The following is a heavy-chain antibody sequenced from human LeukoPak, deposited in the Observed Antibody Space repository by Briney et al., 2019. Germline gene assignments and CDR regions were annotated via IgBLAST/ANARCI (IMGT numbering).Heavy chain of an antibody. V-gene: IGHV3-21*01. J-gene: IGHJ4*02. D-gene: IGHD3-22*01. CDR3: ARGDLITMIDDS. CDR2: ISSSSSYI. Sequence: NPGGSLRLSCAASGFTFSSYSMNWVRQAPGKGLEWVSSISSSSSYIYYADSVKGRFTISRDNAKNSLYLQMNSLRAEDTAVYYCARGDLITMIDDSWGQGTLVTVSS. CDR1: GFTFSSYS.